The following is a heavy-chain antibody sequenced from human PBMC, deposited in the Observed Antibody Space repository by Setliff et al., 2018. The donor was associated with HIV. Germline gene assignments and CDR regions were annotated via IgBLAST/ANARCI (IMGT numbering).Heavy chain of an antibody. V-gene: IGHV4-31*03. Sequence: SETLSLTCTVSGDSVNDRSYFWGWIRQHPGKGLEWIGYIYHNGSTYYNPSLKSRVIISVDTSKNQFSLKLSSVTAADTAVYYCARLFIPNYFDPWGQGTLVTVSS. D-gene: IGHD2-21*01. CDR2: IYHNGST. CDR1: GDSVNDRSYF. CDR3: ARLFIPNYFDP. J-gene: IGHJ5*02.